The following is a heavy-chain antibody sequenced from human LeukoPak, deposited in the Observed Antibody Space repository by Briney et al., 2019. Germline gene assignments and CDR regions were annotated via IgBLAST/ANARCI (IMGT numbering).Heavy chain of an antibody. CDR2: ISSSGSTI. V-gene: IGHV3-48*04. J-gene: IGHJ6*03. CDR1: GITFSSFG. Sequence: GGSLRLSCTTSGITFSSFGMHWVRQAPGKGLEWVSYISSSGSTIYYADSVKGRFTISRDNAKNSLYLQMNSLRAEDTAVYYCARDRSRPSYYYYYMDVWGKGTTVTVSS. CDR3: ARDRSRPSYYYYYMDV.